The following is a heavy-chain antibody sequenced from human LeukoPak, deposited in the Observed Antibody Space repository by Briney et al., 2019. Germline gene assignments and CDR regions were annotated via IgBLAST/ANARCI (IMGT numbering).Heavy chain of an antibody. CDR3: ARAVLRYFPY. Sequence: SETLSLTCTVSGASISSSSYYWGWIRQPPGKGLEWIGEINHSGSTNYNPSLKSRVTISVDTSKNQFSLKLSSVTAADTAVYYCARAVLRYFPYWGQGTLVTVSS. D-gene: IGHD3-9*01. V-gene: IGHV4-39*07. J-gene: IGHJ4*02. CDR1: GASISSSSYY. CDR2: INHSGST.